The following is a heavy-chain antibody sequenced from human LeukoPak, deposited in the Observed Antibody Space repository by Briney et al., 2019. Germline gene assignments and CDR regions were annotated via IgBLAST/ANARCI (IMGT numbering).Heavy chain of an antibody. J-gene: IGHJ4*02. D-gene: IGHD5-24*01. CDR3: AKDRRGGGYNWLDYFDY. Sequence: GGSLRLSCAASGFTFSSYAMSWVRQAPGKGLEWVSAISGSGGSTYYADSVKGRFTISRDNSKNTLYLQKNSLRAEDTAVYYCAKDRRGGGYNWLDYFDYWGQGTLVTVS. CDR1: GFTFSSYA. CDR2: ISGSGGST. V-gene: IGHV3-23*01.